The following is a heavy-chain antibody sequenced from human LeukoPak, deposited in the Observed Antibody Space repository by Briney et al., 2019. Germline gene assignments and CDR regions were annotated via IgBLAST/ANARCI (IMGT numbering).Heavy chain of an antibody. V-gene: IGHV3-23*01. Sequence: GGSLRLSCAASGFTFSSYAMTWVRQAPGKGLEWVSVIGASGADTCYSDSVKGRFTVSRDNSQNTLFLHMSSLRAEDTAVYFCARRPRDTSGYYLGAFHDWGQGTTVTVSS. CDR3: ARRPRDTSGYYLGAFHD. J-gene: IGHJ3*01. CDR2: IGASGADT. CDR1: GFTFSSYA. D-gene: IGHD3-22*01.